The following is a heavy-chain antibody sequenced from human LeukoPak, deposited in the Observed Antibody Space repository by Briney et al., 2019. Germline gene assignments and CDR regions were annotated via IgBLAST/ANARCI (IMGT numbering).Heavy chain of an antibody. CDR2: ISGRDGNT. CDR3: AKDGADYYDASGFYGDFDY. CDR1: GFAFSNYA. Sequence: GGSLRLSCAASGFAFSNYAMNWVRQAPGKGLEWVSTISGRDGNTYYADSVKGRFTISRDNSKNTLYLQMNSLRAEDTAVYYCAKDGADYYDASGFYGDFDYWGLGTLVTVSS. J-gene: IGHJ4*02. V-gene: IGHV3-23*01. D-gene: IGHD3-22*01.